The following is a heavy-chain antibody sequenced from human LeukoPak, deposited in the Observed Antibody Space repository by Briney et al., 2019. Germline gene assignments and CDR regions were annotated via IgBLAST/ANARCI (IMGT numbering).Heavy chain of an antibody. Sequence: GGSLRLSCAASGFTFSHAWMSWVRQAPGKGLEWVSVLYHGGSTYYADSVKGRFTISRDNSNNTLYLQMNRLRVKDTAVYYCASDPPGDYGFGFWGQGTLVTVSS. D-gene: IGHD4-17*01. J-gene: IGHJ4*02. CDR3: ASDPPGDYGFGF. CDR1: GFTFSHAW. CDR2: LYHGGST. V-gene: IGHV3-53*01.